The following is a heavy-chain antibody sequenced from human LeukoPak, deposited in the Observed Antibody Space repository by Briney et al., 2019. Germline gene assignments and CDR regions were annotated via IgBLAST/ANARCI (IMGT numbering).Heavy chain of an antibody. J-gene: IGHJ4*02. D-gene: IGHD3-22*01. CDR3: ARYPSYYDSSIYYFDY. CDR1: GFTFSSYA. CDR2: VSGRGGST. V-gene: IGHV3-23*01. Sequence: GGSLRLSCAAAGFTFSSYAMSWVRQPPGKGLEWVSAVSGRGGSTYYADSVKGRFTISRDNSKNTLYLQMNSLRAEDTAVYYCARYPSYYDSSIYYFDYWGQGTLVTVSS.